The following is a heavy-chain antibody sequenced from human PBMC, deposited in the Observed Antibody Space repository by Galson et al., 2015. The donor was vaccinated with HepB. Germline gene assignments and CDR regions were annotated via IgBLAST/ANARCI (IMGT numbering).Heavy chain of an antibody. J-gene: IGHJ4*02. D-gene: IGHD2-2*01. CDR2: IWYDGSNK. V-gene: IGHV3-33*01. CDR3: ARDRCSSTSCFFDY. Sequence: SLRLSCAASGFTFSSYGMHWVRQAPGKGLEWVAVIWYDGSNKYYADSVKGRFTISRDNAKNSLYLQMNSLRAEDTAVYYCARDRCSSTSCFFDYWGQGALVTVSS. CDR1: GFTFSSYG.